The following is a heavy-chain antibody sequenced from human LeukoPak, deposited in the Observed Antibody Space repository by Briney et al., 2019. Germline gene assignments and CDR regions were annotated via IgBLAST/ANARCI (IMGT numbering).Heavy chain of an antibody. J-gene: IGHJ4*02. V-gene: IGHV3-23*01. CDR1: GFTFSSYA. Sequence: GGSLRLSCAASGFTFSSYAMSWVRQAPGKGPEWVSAISGSGGSTYYADSVKGRFTISRDNSKNTLYLQMNSLRAEDTAVYYCAKDRDYYDSSGYGYYFDYWGQGTLVTVSS. CDR2: ISGSGGST. D-gene: IGHD3-22*01. CDR3: AKDRDYYDSSGYGYYFDY.